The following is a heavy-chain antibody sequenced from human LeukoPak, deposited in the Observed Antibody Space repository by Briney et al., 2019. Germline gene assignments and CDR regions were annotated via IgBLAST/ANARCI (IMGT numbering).Heavy chain of an antibody. CDR1: GGSFSGYY. CDR2: ISHSGST. J-gene: IGHJ4*02. D-gene: IGHD3-3*01. Sequence: NPSETLSLTCAVYGGSFSGYYWSWIRQPPGKGLEWIGEISHSGSTNYNPSLKSRVTISVDTSKNQFSLKLSSVTAADTAVYYCASEPGDYDYWSGQYDYWGQGTLVTVSS. CDR3: ASEPGDYDYWSGQYDY. V-gene: IGHV4-34*01.